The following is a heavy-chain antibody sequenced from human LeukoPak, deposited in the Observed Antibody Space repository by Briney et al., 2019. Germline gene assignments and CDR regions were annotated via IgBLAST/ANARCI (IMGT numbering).Heavy chain of an antibody. Sequence: PGRSLRLSCAASGFTFSSCSMNWVRQAPGKGLEWVPYISSGSSSIYYADSVKGRFTISRDNAENSLYLQMNSLRDEDTAVYYCARGRATGRSGGDYWGQGTLVTVSS. J-gene: IGHJ4*02. V-gene: IGHV3-48*02. CDR2: ISSGSSSI. D-gene: IGHD3-9*01. CDR1: GFTFSSCS. CDR3: ARGRATGRSGGDY.